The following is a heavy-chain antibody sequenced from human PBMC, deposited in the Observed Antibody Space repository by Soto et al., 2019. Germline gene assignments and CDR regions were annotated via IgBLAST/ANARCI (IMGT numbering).Heavy chain of an antibody. Sequence: QVQLVQSGAEVKKPGSSVKVSCKASGGVFRNYAINWVRQAPGQGLEWMGGIIPVFGTADYPQKFQGRVTIAADETTTTADMELTSLKTEDTAVYFCARDRWGSYSFESWGQGTLVTVAS. CDR1: GGVFRNYA. CDR2: IIPVFGTA. D-gene: IGHD1-26*01. CDR3: ARDRWGSYSFES. V-gene: IGHV1-69*01. J-gene: IGHJ5*01.